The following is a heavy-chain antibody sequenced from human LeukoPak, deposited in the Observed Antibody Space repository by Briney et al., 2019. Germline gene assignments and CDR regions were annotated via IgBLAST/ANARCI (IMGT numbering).Heavy chain of an antibody. Sequence: ESLKISCKGSGYSFTSYWIGWVRQMPGKGLEWMGIIYPGESETRYSPSFQGRLTISADKPISTAYLQWNSLKASDTAMYYCARMADYYVSSGAGYFDYWGQGTLVSVSS. CDR1: GYSFTSYW. J-gene: IGHJ4*02. V-gene: IGHV5-51*04. CDR3: ARMADYYVSSGAGYFDY. D-gene: IGHD3-22*01. CDR2: IYPGESET.